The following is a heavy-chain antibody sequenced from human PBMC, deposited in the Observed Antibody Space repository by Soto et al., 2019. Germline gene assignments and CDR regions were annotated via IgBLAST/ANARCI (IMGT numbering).Heavy chain of an antibody. D-gene: IGHD3-10*01. J-gene: IGHJ5*02. V-gene: IGHV4-59*01. CDR2: IYYSGST. Sequence: SETLSLTCTVSGGSISSYYWSWIRQPPGKGLEWIGYIYYSGSTNYNPSLKSRVTISVDTSKNQFSLKLGSVTAADTAVYYCASGGGSGSYTQFDPWGQGTLVTVSS. CDR3: ASGGGSGSYTQFDP. CDR1: GGSISSYY.